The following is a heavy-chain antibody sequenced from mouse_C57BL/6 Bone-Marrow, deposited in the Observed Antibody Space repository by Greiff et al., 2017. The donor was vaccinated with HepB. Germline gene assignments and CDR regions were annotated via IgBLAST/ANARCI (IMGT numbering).Heavy chain of an antibody. Sequence: VQLQQSGPELVKPGASVKISCKASGYAFSSSWMNWVKQRPGKGLEWIGRIYPGDGDTNYNGKFKGKATLTADKSSSTAYMQLSSLTSEDSAVYFCAREIITTVVAFDYWGQGTTLTVSS. CDR2: IYPGDGDT. CDR1: GYAFSSSW. V-gene: IGHV1-82*01. CDR3: AREIITTVVAFDY. J-gene: IGHJ2*01. D-gene: IGHD1-1*01.